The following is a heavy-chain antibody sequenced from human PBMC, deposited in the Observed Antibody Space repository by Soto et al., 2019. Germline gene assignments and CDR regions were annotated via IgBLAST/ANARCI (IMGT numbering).Heavy chain of an antibody. Sequence: SETLSLTCTVSGGSISSYYWSWIRQPPGKGLEWIGYIYYSGSTNYNPSLKSRVTISVDTSKNQFSLKLSSVTAADTAVYYCARDFYYYDSSGYTHLFDYWGQGTLVTVSS. D-gene: IGHD3-22*01. J-gene: IGHJ4*02. CDR1: GGSISSYY. CDR2: IYYSGST. V-gene: IGHV4-59*01. CDR3: ARDFYYYDSSGYTHLFDY.